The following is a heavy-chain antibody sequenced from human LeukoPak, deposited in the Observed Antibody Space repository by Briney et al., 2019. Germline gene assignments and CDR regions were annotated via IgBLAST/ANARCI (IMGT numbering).Heavy chain of an antibody. CDR2: NNGDGSTT. V-gene: IGHV3-74*01. CDR1: GFILSGYW. CDR3: AKEVGTIPTNLLDD. Sequence: GGSLRLSCVASGFILSGYWMYWVRQAPGKGLMYISRNNGDGSTTNYADVVKGRFTMSRDNVKNTLYLQMNSLRAEDTAVYYCAKEVGTIPTNLLDDWGQGTLVTVSS. J-gene: IGHJ4*02. D-gene: IGHD1-26*01.